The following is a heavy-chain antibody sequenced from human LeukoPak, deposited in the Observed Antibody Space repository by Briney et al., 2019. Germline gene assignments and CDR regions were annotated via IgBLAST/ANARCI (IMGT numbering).Heavy chain of an antibody. J-gene: IGHJ3*01. D-gene: IGHD6-19*01. CDR1: GGSINSYY. CDR3: ARETEKQWHY. CDR2: IYYSGST. V-gene: IGHV4-59*12. Sequence: SETLSLTCTVSGGSINSYYWSWIRQPPGKGLEWIGYIYYSGSTNYNPSLKSRVTISVDTSKNQFSLRLSSVTAADTAVYYCARETEKQWHYWGHGTMVTVSS.